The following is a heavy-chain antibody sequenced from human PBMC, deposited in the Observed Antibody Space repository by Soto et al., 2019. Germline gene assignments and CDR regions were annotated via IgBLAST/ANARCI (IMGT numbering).Heavy chain of an antibody. V-gene: IGHV4-30-4*01. D-gene: IGHD3-16*02. CDR3: AGLQPMRLSGLDP. CDR1: GGSISSGDYY. Sequence: SETLSLTCTVSGGSISSGDYYWSWIRQPPGKGLEWIGYIYYSGSTYYNPSLKSRVTISVDTSKNQFSLKLSSVTAADTAVYYCAGLQPMRLSGLDPWGQGTLVTVSS. J-gene: IGHJ5*02. CDR2: IYYSGST.